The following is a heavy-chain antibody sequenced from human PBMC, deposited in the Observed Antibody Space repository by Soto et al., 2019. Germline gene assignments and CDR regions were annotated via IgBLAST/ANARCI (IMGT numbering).Heavy chain of an antibody. CDR1: GFSFKNYA. V-gene: IGHV3-30-3*01. Sequence: QVQLVESGGGVVQPGSSLRLSCAASGFSFKNYAFHWVRQAPGKGLEWVALISHNDEPKIFYADSVQGRFTISRDNFKNTVYLQMNSRRDEDTSVSHCASGVRAETYYNAFDYWGQGTQVTVSS. D-gene: IGHD3-10*01. CDR2: ISHNDEPKI. J-gene: IGHJ4*01. CDR3: ASGVRAETYYNAFDY.